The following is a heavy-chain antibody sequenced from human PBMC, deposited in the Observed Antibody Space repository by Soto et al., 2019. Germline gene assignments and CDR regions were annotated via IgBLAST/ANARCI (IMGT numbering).Heavy chain of an antibody. J-gene: IGHJ5*02. CDR3: GRESGETWDYEAS. V-gene: IGHV4-31*03. Sequence: PSETLSLTCTVSGGSFNSGAYYWGWIRRHPGKGLEWIGYLSYRGTTYYSPSLKSRLTMSLDTSKNQFSLKLNSVTAADTAVYYCGRESGETWDYEASWGQGTPVTVS. D-gene: IGHD1-7*01. CDR1: GGSFNSGAYY. CDR2: LSYRGTT.